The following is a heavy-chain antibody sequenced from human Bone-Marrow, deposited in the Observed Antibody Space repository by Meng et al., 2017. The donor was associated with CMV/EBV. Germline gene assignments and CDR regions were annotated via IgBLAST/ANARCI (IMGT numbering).Heavy chain of an antibody. CDR1: GFTFSSYA. Sequence: GESLKISCAASGFTFSSYAMNWVRQAPGKGLEWVSYISSSGSTIYYADSVKGRFTISRGNAKNSLYLQMNSLRAEDTAVYYCARVSKNGGTTFDYWGQGTLVTVSS. CDR3: ARVSKNGGTTFDY. D-gene: IGHD4-23*01. CDR2: ISSSGSTI. J-gene: IGHJ4*02. V-gene: IGHV3-48*03.